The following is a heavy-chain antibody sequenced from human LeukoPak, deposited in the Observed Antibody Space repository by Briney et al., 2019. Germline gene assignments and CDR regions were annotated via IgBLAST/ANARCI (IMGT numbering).Heavy chain of an antibody. J-gene: IGHJ6*02. V-gene: IGHV4-34*01. CDR1: GGSFSGYC. CDR3: ARGRLRDDSGGYSPNRFYSYGMDV. CDR2: IHHSGST. Sequence: SETLSLTCAVFGGSFSGYCWNWIRQSPGKGLEWIGEIHHSGSTNYNPSLKSRVTISIDTSKNQFSLRLSSVTAADTAVYYCARGRLRDDSGGYSPNRFYSYGMDVWGQGTTVTVSS. D-gene: IGHD3-22*01.